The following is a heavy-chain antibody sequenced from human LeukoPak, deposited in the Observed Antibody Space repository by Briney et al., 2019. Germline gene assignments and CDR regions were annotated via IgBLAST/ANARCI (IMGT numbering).Heavy chain of an antibody. CDR3: ARANTNHGGFDP. J-gene: IGHJ5*02. Sequence: ASVKVSCKASGYTFTSYGISWVRQAPGQGLEWMGWISAYNGNTNYAQKLQGRVTMTTDTSTSTAYMELSSLRSEDTAVYYCARANTNHGGFDPWGQGTLVTVSS. D-gene: IGHD1-14*01. V-gene: IGHV1-18*01. CDR2: ISAYNGNT. CDR1: GYTFTSYG.